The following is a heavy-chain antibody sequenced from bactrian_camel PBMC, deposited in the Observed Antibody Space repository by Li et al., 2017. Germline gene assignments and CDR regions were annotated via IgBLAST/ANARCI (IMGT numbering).Heavy chain of an antibody. Sequence: HVQLVESGGGLVQPGGSLRLSCSASGITDESTLCMAWFRQAPGKEREGVASVYTGGAGTTYADSANGRFTISRDNANNTLYLHVNILKTEDTAIYYCAKDDGVGRADFGYWGHGTQVTVS. CDR1: GITDESTLC. D-gene: IGHD5*01. CDR2: VYTGGAGT. J-gene: IGHJ6*01. V-gene: IGHV3S1*01. CDR3: AKDDGVGRADFGY.